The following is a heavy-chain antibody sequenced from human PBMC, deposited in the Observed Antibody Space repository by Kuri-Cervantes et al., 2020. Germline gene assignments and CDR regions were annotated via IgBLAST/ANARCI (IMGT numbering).Heavy chain of an antibody. V-gene: IGHV3-53*01. J-gene: IGHJ4*02. CDR2: LYNAGTT. Sequence: GGSLRLSCAVSGFPVSSDYMTWVRQAPGKGLQWVSLLYNAGTTIYADSVKGRFTISRDNSKNTLYLQMNSLRAEDTAVYYCARSGAATKSVTRDYFDYWGQGTLVTVSS. CDR3: ARSGAATKSVTRDYFDY. CDR1: GFPVSSDY. D-gene: IGHD6-13*01.